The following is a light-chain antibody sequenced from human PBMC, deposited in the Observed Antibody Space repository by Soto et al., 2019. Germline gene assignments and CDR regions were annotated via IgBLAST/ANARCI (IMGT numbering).Light chain of an antibody. J-gene: IGKJ5*01. Sequence: DIQMTQSPSTLSASVGDRVTITCRASQSISSWLAWYQQKPGKAPKLLIYKASSLESGVPSRFSGSGSGTEFTLTISSLQTDDVATYYCQQYNSYPITFGQGTRLEIK. CDR1: QSISSW. CDR2: KAS. CDR3: QQYNSYPIT. V-gene: IGKV1-5*03.